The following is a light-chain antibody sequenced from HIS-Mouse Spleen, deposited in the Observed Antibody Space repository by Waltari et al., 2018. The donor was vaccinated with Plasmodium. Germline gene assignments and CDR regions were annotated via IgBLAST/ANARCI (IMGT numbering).Light chain of an antibody. CDR3: YSTDSSGNHRV. CDR1: ALPTKY. CDR2: EDS. V-gene: IGLV3-10*01. Sequence: SYELTQPPSVSVSPGQTARIPCSGAALPTKYAYWYQQKSGQAPVLVLYEDSKRPSGIPEGFSGSSSGTMATLTISGAQVEDEADYYCYSTDSSGNHRVFGGGTKLTVL. J-gene: IGLJ3*02.